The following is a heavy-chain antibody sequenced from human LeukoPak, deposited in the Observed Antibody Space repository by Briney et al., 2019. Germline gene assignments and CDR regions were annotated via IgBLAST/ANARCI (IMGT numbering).Heavy chain of an antibody. D-gene: IGHD2-2*01. CDR1: GFTFSSYW. Sequence: QAGGSLRLSCAASGFTFSSYWMHWVRQAPGKGLEWVAVIWYDGSNKYYADSVKGRFTISRDNSKNTLYLQMNSLRAEDTAVYYCARDGGVQAAMRDHDAFDIWGQGTMVTVSS. J-gene: IGHJ3*02. V-gene: IGHV3-33*08. CDR2: IWYDGSNK. CDR3: ARDGGVQAAMRDHDAFDI.